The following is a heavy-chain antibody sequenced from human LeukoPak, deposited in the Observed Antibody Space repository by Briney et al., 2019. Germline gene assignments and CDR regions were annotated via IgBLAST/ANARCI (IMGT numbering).Heavy chain of an antibody. CDR3: ARVSDFMYYFDY. V-gene: IGHV4-4*07. CDR1: GGSISSYY. J-gene: IGHJ4*02. CDR2: IYTSGST. D-gene: IGHD3-3*01. Sequence: SETLSLTCTVSGGSISSYYWSWIRQPAGKGLEWIGRIYTSGSTNYNPSLKSRVTISVDTSKSQFSLKLSSVTAADTAVYYCARVSDFMYYFDYWGQGTLVTVSS.